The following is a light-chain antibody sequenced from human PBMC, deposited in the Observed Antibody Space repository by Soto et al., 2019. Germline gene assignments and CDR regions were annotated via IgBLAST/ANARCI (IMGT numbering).Light chain of an antibody. Sequence: EIVMTQSPATLSVSPGERATLSCRASQSFSNNLAWYQQKPGQAPRLLIYGASTSATGIPARFSGSGSGTEFTLTINSLQSEDFAVYYCQQYNNWPGTFGQGTKVEIK. CDR1: QSFSNN. V-gene: IGKV3-15*01. J-gene: IGKJ1*01. CDR3: QQYNNWPGT. CDR2: GAS.